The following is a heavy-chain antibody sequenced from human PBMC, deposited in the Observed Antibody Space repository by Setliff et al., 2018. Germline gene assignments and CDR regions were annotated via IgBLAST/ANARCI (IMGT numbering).Heavy chain of an antibody. CDR1: GDSIRSYY. V-gene: IGHV4-59*01. Sequence: SETLSLTCTVSGDSIRSYYWSWVRQPPGRGLEWIGYIYYTGSSNYNPSLKSRVTISVDTSKNQFSLRLRSVRAADTAVYYCAREPMDSAMVTTGAFDIWGRGTMVTVS. J-gene: IGHJ3*02. CDR2: IYYTGSS. CDR3: AREPMDSAMVTTGAFDI. D-gene: IGHD5-18*01.